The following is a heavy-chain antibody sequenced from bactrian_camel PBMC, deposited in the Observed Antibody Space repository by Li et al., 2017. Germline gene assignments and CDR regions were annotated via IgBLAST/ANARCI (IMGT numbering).Heavy chain of an antibody. D-gene: IGHD1*01. J-gene: IGHJ4*01. CDR1: IFTFSSAY. V-gene: IGHV3-2*01. CDR3: AKVRFGLERASFDY. Sequence: VQLVESGGGLVQPGGSLRLSCVSTIFTFSSAYMSWVRQAPGKGLEWVSSIYLGGGSTYYADSVKGRFTISKDNAKNTLYLQLNSLKTEDTAMYYCAKVRFGLERASFDYRGQGTQVTVS. CDR2: IYLGGGST.